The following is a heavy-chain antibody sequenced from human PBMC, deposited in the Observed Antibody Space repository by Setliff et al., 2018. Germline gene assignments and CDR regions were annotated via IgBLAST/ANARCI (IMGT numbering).Heavy chain of an antibody. CDR1: GGTFSSYA. Sequence: VASVKVSCKASGGTFSSYAISWVRQAPGQGLEWMGGIIPIFGTANYAQKFQGRVTITADESTSTAYMELSSLRSEDTAVYYCARSYGGIDDMTNYYYYYYGMDVWGQGTTVTAP. CDR2: IIPIFGTA. J-gene: IGHJ6*02. V-gene: IGHV1-69*13. CDR3: ARSYGGIDDMTNYYYYYYGMDV. D-gene: IGHD3-16*01.